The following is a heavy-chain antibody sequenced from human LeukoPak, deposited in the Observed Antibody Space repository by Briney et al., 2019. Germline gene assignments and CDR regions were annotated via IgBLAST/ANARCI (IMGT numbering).Heavy chain of an antibody. CDR3: AKVSGGGLYYDGMDV. D-gene: IGHD1-14*01. V-gene: IGHV3-30-3*02. CDR1: GFSFRTYN. J-gene: IGHJ6*02. Sequence: PGGSLRLSCTASGFSFRTYNLHWVRQAPGKGLEWVAVISYDGSNKYYADSVKGRFTISRDNSKNTLYLQMNSLRAEDTAVYYCAKVSGGGLYYDGMDVWGQGTTVTVSS. CDR2: ISYDGSNK.